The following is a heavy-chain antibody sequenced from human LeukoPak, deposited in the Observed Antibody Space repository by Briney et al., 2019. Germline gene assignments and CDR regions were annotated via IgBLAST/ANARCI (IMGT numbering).Heavy chain of an antibody. CDR2: IRSKANSYAT. CDR1: GFTFSGSA. CDR3: YKTRDY. Sequence: GGSLRLSCAASGFTFSGSAMHWVRQAAGKGLEWVGRIRSKANSYATAYAASVKGKFTISRDDSKNTAYLQMNSLKTEDTAVYYCYKTRDYWGQGTLVTVSS. V-gene: IGHV3-73*01. D-gene: IGHD1-1*01. J-gene: IGHJ4*02.